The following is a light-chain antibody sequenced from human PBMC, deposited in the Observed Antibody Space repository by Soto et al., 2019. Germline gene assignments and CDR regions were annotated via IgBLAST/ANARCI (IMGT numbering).Light chain of an antibody. J-gene: IGLJ3*02. V-gene: IGLV1-40*01. CDR3: QSYDSSLSGWV. CDR2: GNS. CDR1: SSNIGAGYD. Sequence: QSALTQPPSVSGAPGQRVTISCTGSSSNIGAGYDVHWYQQPPGTAPKLLIYGNSNRPSGVPDRFSGSKSGTSASLAITGLRAEDEADYYCQSYDSSLSGWVFGGGTKLTVL.